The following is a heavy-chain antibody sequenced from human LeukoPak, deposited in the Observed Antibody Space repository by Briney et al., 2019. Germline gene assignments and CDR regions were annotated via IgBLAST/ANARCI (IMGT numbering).Heavy chain of an antibody. V-gene: IGHV3-48*02. J-gene: IGHJ4*02. Sequence: GGSVCLSCVASGFTFGTYSMNGDRQAPGRGLEWIAYIRSSGSPTYYADSVKGRFTISRDIAKNSLYLQMNSLRDEDTGVYYCVRDPDALAYRGPGTPVIVSS. CDR1: GFTFGTYS. CDR3: VRDPDALAY. CDR2: IRSSGSPT.